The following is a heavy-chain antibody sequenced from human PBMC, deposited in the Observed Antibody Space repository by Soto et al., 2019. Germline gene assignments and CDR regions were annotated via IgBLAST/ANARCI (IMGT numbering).Heavy chain of an antibody. Sequence: SETLSLTCTVSGASISYGNYAWSWIRQTPGKGLEWIGYINHLETTFYNPSFESRLALSMDRAKNQFSLNLNSRSAADRAVYFGARGGGSDSLDYWGQGILVTVSS. D-gene: IGHD1-26*01. V-gene: IGHV4-30-2*01. J-gene: IGHJ4*02. CDR3: ARGGGSDSLDY. CDR2: INHLETT. CDR1: GASISYGNYA.